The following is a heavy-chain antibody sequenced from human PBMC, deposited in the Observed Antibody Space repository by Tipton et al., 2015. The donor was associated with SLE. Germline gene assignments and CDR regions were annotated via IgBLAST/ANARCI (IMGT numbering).Heavy chain of an antibody. Sequence: GLVKPSETLSLICTVSGDSISANSYHWGWVRQPPGKGLEWIGEINHSGSTNYNPSLKSRVTLSIDTSRSQFSLMLTSVAAADTALYYCARIFRYDVWENSREFGYFDAWGQGALVSVSS. D-gene: IGHD3/OR15-3a*01. CDR2: INHSGST. CDR1: GDSISANSYH. V-gene: IGHV4-39*07. CDR3: ARIFRYDVWENSREFGYFDA. J-gene: IGHJ4*02.